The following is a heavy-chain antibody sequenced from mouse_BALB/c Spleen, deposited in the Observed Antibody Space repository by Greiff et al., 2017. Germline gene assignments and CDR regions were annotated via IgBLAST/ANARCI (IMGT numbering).Heavy chain of an antibody. V-gene: IGHV3-6*02. D-gene: IGHD2-12*01. CDR3: ARLLTTLDY. CDR2: ISYDGSN. Sequence: VQLKESGPGLVKPSQSLSLTCSVTGYSITSGYYWNWIRQFPGNKLEWMGYISYDGSNNYNPSLKNRISITRDTSKNQFFLKLNSVTTEDTATYYCARLLTTLDYWGQGTTLTVSS. J-gene: IGHJ2*01. CDR1: GYSITSGYY.